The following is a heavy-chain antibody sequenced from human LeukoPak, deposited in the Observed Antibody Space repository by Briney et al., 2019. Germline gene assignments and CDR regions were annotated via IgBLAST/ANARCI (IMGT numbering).Heavy chain of an antibody. J-gene: IGHJ6*03. CDR1: GGSISSGSYY. D-gene: IGHD2-2*01. CDR3: VRGIYCSSTSCQVSGYMDV. CDR2: IYASGST. Sequence: KTSQTLSLTCTVSGGSISSGSYYWSWIRQPAGKGLEWIGRIYASGSTNYNPSLKSRVTISVDTSKNQFSLKLSSVTAADTAVYYCVRGIYCSSTSCQVSGYMDVWGKGTMVTVSS. V-gene: IGHV4-61*02.